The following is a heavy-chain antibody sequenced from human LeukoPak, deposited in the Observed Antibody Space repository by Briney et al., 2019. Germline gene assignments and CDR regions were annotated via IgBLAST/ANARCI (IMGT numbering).Heavy chain of an antibody. J-gene: IGHJ4*02. V-gene: IGHV3-23*01. Sequence: GGSLRLSCAASGFPFNNFAMSWVRQAPGKGLEWVSAINRDSGSTYYADSVRGRFTISRDNAKNSLYLQMNSLSGEDTAVYFCARPSFSSGSYFDHWGQGTLVTVSS. CDR3: ARPSFSSGSYFDH. CDR1: GFPFNNFA. D-gene: IGHD6-19*01. CDR2: INRDSGST.